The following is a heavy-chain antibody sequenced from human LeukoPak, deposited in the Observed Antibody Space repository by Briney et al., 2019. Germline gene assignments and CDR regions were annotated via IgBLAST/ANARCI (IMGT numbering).Heavy chain of an antibody. CDR3: ARGPNYPSPSPFDY. CDR1: GGSISSYY. J-gene: IGHJ4*02. Sequence: PSETLSLTCTVSGGSISSYYWGWIRQPPGKGLEWIGCIYYSGSTDYNPSLKSRVAISVDTSKNQFSLKLSSVTAADTAVYYCARGPNYPSPSPFDYWGQGTLVTVSS. V-gene: IGHV4-59*08. D-gene: IGHD5-24*01. CDR2: IYYSGST.